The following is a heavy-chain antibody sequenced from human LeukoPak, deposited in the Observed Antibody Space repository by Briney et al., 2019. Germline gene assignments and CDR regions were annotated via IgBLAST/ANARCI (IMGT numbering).Heavy chain of an antibody. CDR1: GYTFTAFY. J-gene: IGHJ5*02. V-gene: IGHV1-2*02. CDR3: ARAHLIAAAGYNWFDP. D-gene: IGHD6-13*01. Sequence: ASVKVSCKASGYTFTAFYMHWVRQAPGQGLEWMAWINPNSGATNYAQKFQGRVTMTRDTSISTAYMELSRLRSDDTAVYYCARAHLIAAAGYNWFDPWGQGTLATVSS. CDR2: INPNSGAT.